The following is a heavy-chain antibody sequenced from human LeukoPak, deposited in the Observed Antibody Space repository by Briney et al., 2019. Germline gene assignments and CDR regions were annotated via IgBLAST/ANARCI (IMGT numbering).Heavy chain of an antibody. Sequence: SGGSLRLSCAASGFTFSSYAMHWVRQAPGKGLEYVSAISSNGGSTYYANSVKGRFTISRDNSKNTLYFQMGSLRAEDMAVYYCARPLSVTFGGVIDPWFDPWGQGTLVTVSS. J-gene: IGHJ5*02. CDR3: ARPLSVTFGGVIDPWFDP. CDR1: GFTFSSYA. V-gene: IGHV3-64*01. D-gene: IGHD3-16*02. CDR2: ISSNGGST.